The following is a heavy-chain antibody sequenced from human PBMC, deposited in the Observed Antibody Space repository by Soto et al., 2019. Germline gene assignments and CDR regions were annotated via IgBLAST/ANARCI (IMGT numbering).Heavy chain of an antibody. CDR2: IWYDGSNK. CDR1: GFTFSSYG. CDR3: ARNLGYCSGGYPYFHH. J-gene: IGHJ1*01. Sequence: GGSLRLSCAASGFTFSSYGMHWVRQAPGKGLEWVAVIWYDGSNKYYADSVKGRFTISRDNSKNTLYLQMNSLRAEDTAVYYCARNLGYCSGGYPYFHHWGQGTLVTVSS. V-gene: IGHV3-33*01. D-gene: IGHD2-15*01.